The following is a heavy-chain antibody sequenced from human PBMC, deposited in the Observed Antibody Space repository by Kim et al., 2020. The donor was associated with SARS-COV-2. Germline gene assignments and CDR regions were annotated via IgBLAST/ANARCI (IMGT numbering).Heavy chain of an antibody. J-gene: IGHJ4*02. CDR3: ARDTTAVTTVTTSVGGY. CDR1: GYTFTSYG. Sequence: ASVKVSCKASGYTFTSYGISWVRQAPGQGLEWMGWISAYNGNTNYAQKLQGRVTMTTDTSTSTAYMELRSLRSDDTAVYYCARDTTAVTTVTTSVGGYWGQGTLVTVSS. D-gene: IGHD4-17*01. CDR2: ISAYNGNT. V-gene: IGHV1-18*01.